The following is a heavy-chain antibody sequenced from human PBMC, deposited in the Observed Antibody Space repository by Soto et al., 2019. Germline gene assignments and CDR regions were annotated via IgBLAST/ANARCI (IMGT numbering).Heavy chain of an antibody. CDR3: ARDRLARGIPVAGRIDY. D-gene: IGHD6-19*01. J-gene: IGHJ4*02. Sequence: GGSLRLSCAASGFIFSQYSMNWVRQAPGKGLEWVSSISSTGALMYYADSVKGRFTISRDDADNSLYLQMNSLRVEDAAVYYCARDRLARGIPVAGRIDYWGQGALVTVSS. CDR1: GFIFSQYS. V-gene: IGHV3-21*01. CDR2: ISSTGALM.